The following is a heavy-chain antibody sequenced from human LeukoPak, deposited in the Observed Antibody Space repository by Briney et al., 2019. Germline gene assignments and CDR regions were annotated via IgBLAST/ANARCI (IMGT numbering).Heavy chain of an antibody. D-gene: IGHD3-10*01. CDR1: GGSISSYY. CDR3: ARGVRELEPFDP. Sequence: SETLSLTCTVSGGSISSYYWSWIRQPPGKGLEWIGYIYYSGSTNYNPSLKSRVTISVDTSKNQFSLKPSSVTAADTAVYYCARGVRELEPFDPWGQGTLVTVSS. V-gene: IGHV4-59*01. J-gene: IGHJ5*02. CDR2: IYYSGST.